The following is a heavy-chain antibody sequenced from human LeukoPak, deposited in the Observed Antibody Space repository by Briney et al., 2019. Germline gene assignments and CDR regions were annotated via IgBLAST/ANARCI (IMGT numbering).Heavy chain of an antibody. J-gene: IGHJ6*02. Sequence: GGSLRLSCAASGFTFNSYTINWVRRAPGKGLEWVSSISSSGSYIYYADSVKGRFTFSRDNAKNSLYLQMNSLRAEDTAVYYCARARITMVRGTYYYYGMDVWAKGPRSPSP. D-gene: IGHD3-10*01. V-gene: IGHV3-21*01. CDR3: ARARITMVRGTYYYYGMDV. CDR2: ISSSGSYI. CDR1: GFTFNSYT.